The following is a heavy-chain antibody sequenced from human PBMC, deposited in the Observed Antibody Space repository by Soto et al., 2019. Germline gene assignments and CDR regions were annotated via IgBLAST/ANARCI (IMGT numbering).Heavy chain of an antibody. V-gene: IGHV4-30-4*01. CDR1: GGSISSGDYY. CDR3: ARDRNYYDSSGYARADYYYGMDV. Sequence: QVQLQESGPGLVKPSLTLSLTCTVSGGSISSGDYYWSWIRQPPGKGLEWIGYIYYSGSTYYNPSLKSRVTISVDTSKNQFSLKLSSVTAADTAAYYCARDRNYYDSSGYARADYYYGMDVWGQGTTVTVSS. D-gene: IGHD3-22*01. CDR2: IYYSGST. J-gene: IGHJ6*02.